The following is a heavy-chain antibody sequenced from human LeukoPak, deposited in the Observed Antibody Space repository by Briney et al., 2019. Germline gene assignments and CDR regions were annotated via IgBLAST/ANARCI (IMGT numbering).Heavy chain of an antibody. V-gene: IGHV4-34*01. D-gene: IGHD2-15*01. CDR1: GGSFSGYY. Sequence: SSETLSLTCAVYGGSFSGYYWSWIRQPPGKGLEWIGEINHSESTNYNPSLKSRVTISVDTSKNQFPLKLSSVTAADTAVYYCASRLGYCSGGRCYFDYWGQGTLVTVSS. J-gene: IGHJ4*02. CDR2: INHSEST. CDR3: ASRLGYCSGGRCYFDY.